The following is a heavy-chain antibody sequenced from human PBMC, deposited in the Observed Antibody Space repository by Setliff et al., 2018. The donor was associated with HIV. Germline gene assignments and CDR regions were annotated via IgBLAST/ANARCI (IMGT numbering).Heavy chain of an antibody. CDR2: ISTSGNRR. D-gene: IGHD1-26*01. CDR3: APLVGATGAPSY. V-gene: IGHV3-48*03. Sequence: GGSLRLSCAASGFTFSSYEMNWVRQAPGKGLEWVSYISTSGNRRHYAESVKGRFTISRDNAKNSLYLQMDSLRAEDTAVYYRAPLVGATGAPSYWGQGTLVTVSS. J-gene: IGHJ4*02. CDR1: GFTFSSYE.